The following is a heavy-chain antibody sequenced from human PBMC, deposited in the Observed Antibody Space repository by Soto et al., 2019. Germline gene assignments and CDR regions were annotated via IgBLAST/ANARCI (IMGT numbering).Heavy chain of an antibody. CDR1: GGTFSNYA. J-gene: IGHJ4*02. CDR2: IIPLFGTP. V-gene: IGHV1-69*06. D-gene: IGHD1-26*01. Sequence: GASVKVSCKASGGTFSNYAINWVRQAPGQGLEWMGGIIPLFGTPNYAQKFQGRVTFTAHTSTSTAYMELRSLRSDDTAVYYCARGWETVGTTTPFAYWGQGTLVTVSS. CDR3: ARGWETVGTTTPFAY.